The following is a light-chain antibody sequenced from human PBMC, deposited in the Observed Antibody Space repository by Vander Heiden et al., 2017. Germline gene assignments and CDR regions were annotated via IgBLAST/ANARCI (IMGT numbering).Light chain of an antibody. CDR3: SSYAGSYSYV. J-gene: IGLJ1*01. CDR1: SRDVGDYYY. V-gene: IGLV2-11*01. CDR2: DVT. Sequence: QSALPQPRSVSGSPGQSGPISCPATSRDVGDYYYVSCYQQRPGKAPNLMIYDVTKRPSAVPFRFSGSKSGNTASLSISGLQAEDEADYYCSSYAGSYSYVFGSGTKVTVL.